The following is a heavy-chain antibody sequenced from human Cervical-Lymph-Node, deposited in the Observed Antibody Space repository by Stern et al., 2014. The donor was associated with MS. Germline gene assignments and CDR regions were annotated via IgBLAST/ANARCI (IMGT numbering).Heavy chain of an antibody. V-gene: IGHV1-69*01. CDR1: GDNLSNFA. CDR3: ARDNDDHGMDV. CDR2: IIPIFGTT. J-gene: IGHJ6*02. D-gene: IGHD1-1*01. Sequence: VQLVQSGAEVKKPGSSVTVSCKASGDNLSNFAISWVRQAPGQGLEWMGGIIPIFGTTHYAQKFQDRITISADESTGTAYMDLSSLRSEDTAVYYCARDNDDHGMDVWGQGTTITVSS.